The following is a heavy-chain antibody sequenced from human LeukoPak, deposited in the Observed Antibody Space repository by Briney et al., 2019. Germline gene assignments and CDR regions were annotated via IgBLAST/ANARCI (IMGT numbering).Heavy chain of an antibody. D-gene: IGHD2-2*01. CDR2: INHSGST. CDR3: ARGREVVPAANWFDP. V-gene: IGHV4-34*01. Sequence: SETLSLTCAVYGGSFSGYYWSWIRQPPGKGLEWVGDINHSGSTNYNPSLKSRVTISVDTSKNQFSLKLSSVTAADTGVYYCARGREVVPAANWFDPWGQGTLVTVSS. J-gene: IGHJ5*02. CDR1: GGSFSGYY.